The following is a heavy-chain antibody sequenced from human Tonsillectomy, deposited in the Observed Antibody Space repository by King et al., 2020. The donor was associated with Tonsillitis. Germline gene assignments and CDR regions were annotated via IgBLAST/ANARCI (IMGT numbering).Heavy chain of an antibody. CDR2: IYLGDSVT. CDR1: GYSFTRYW. D-gene: IGHD3-22*01. Sequence: QLVQSGAGVKNPGESLKISCKGSGYSFTRYWIAWVRQMPGKGLEWRGIIYLGDSVTRYSPSVQGQVTTSADKSISTDYLQWGSLKASDTAMYYCVTPGYDSSGYHSDYWGQGTLVTVSS. CDR3: VTPGYDSSGYHSDY. V-gene: IGHV5-51*01. J-gene: IGHJ4*02.